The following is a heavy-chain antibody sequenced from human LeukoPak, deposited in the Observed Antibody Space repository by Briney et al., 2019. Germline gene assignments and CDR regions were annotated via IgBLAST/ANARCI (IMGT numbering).Heavy chain of an antibody. CDR3: AKGRYTRGAFDI. V-gene: IGHV3-30*18. J-gene: IGHJ3*02. CDR2: ISDDGSNK. D-gene: IGHD3-16*02. CDR1: GFTFSSYA. Sequence: GGSLRLSCAASGFTFSSYAMHWVRQAPGKGLEWVAVISDDGSNKYYGDSVQGRFTISRDNSKGTLFLQMNGLRAEDTAVYYCAKGRYTRGAFDIWGQGTMVTVSS.